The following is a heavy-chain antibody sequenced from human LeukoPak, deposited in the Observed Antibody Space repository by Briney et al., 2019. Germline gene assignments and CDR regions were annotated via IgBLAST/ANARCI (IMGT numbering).Heavy chain of an antibody. Sequence: ASVKVPCKPSGYTFTAYYIHWVRQAPGQGLEWMGWINPNSGGTDYAQKFQGRVTMTRDTSISTVYMELSRLTYDDTAVYYCARGVGVDSLRRLDPWGQGTLVTVSS. CDR2: INPNSGGT. CDR3: ARGVGVDSLRRLDP. D-gene: IGHD3-22*01. CDR1: GYTFTAYY. J-gene: IGHJ5*02. V-gene: IGHV1-2*02.